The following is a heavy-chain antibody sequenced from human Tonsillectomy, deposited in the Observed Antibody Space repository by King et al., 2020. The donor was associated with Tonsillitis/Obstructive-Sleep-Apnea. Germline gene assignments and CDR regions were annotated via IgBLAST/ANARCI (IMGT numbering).Heavy chain of an antibody. D-gene: IGHD3-10*01. CDR2: IWHDGTNE. CDR3: VREGYYFSRGFDY. V-gene: IGHV3-33*01. CDR1: GSTFSDFG. Sequence: VQLVESGGGVVQPGRSLRLSCTASGSTFSDFGMHWVRQTPGKGLEWVAVIWHDGTNENYAASVKGRFTISRDNSKNSLYLRMNSLRVEDTALYYCVREGYYFSRGFDYWGQGTLVTVSS. J-gene: IGHJ4*02.